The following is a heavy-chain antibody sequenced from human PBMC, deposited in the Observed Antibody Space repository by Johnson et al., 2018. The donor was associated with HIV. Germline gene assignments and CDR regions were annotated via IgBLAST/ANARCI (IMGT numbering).Heavy chain of an antibody. CDR2: ISYDGSNK. CDR3: TKDRTNWGYDAFDI. CDR1: GFTFSSYA. D-gene: IGHD7-27*01. J-gene: IGHJ3*02. Sequence: QVQLVESGGGVVQPGRYLRLSCAASGFTFSSYAMHWVRQAPGKGLEWVAVISYDGSNKYYADSVKGRFTISRDNSKTTLYLQMNRLRADDTAVYFCTKDRTNWGYDAFDIWGQGTMVTVSS. V-gene: IGHV3-30-3*01.